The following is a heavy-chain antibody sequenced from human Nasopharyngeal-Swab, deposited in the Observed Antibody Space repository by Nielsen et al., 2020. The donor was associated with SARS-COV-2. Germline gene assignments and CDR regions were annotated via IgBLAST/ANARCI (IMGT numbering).Heavy chain of an antibody. V-gene: IGHV1-69*13. CDR1: GGTFSSYA. CDR3: ARSKVDGGGFYGMDV. J-gene: IGHJ6*02. CDR2: IIPTFGTA. Sequence: SVKVSCKASGGTFSSYAISWVRQAPGQGLEWMGGIIPTFGTANYAQKFQGRVTITADESTSTAYMELSSLRSEDTAVYYCARSKVDGGGFYGMDVWGQGTTVTVSS. D-gene: IGHD4-23*01.